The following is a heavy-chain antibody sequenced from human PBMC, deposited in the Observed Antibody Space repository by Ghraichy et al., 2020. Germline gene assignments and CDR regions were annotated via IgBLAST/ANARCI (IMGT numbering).Heavy chain of an antibody. Sequence: GESLNISCAASGFTFSSYSMNWVRQAPGKGLEWVSSISSSSSYIYYGDSVKGRFTISRDNAKNSLYLQMNSLRAEDTAVYYCASFPAVAPSKADYWGQGTLVTVSS. CDR1: GFTFSSYS. D-gene: IGHD6-19*01. CDR2: ISSSSSYI. CDR3: ASFPAVAPSKADY. V-gene: IGHV3-21*01. J-gene: IGHJ4*02.